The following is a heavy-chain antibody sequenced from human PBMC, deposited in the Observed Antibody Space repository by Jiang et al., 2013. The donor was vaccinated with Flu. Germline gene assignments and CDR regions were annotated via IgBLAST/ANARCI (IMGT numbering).Heavy chain of an antibody. CDR3: ARAGYCSGGSCYMDYYFDY. J-gene: IGHJ4*02. D-gene: IGHD2-15*01. V-gene: IGHV4-59*01. CDR2: IYYSGST. CDR1: GGSISSYY. Sequence: PGLVKPSETLSLTCTVSGGSISSYYWSWIRQPPGKGLEWIGYIYYSGSTNYNPSLKSRVTISVDTSKNQFSLKLSSVTAADTAVYYCARAGYCSGGSCYMDYYFDYWGQGTLVTVSS.